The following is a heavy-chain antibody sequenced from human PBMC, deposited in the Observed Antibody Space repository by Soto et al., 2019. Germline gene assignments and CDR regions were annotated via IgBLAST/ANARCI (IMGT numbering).Heavy chain of an antibody. CDR2: ISYDGRNE. D-gene: IGHD3-3*02. CDR3: AKDSLHLIRAHAYYFDY. J-gene: IGHJ4*02. V-gene: IGHV3-30*18. CDR1: GFTFSNYG. Sequence: QTGGSLRLSCAGSGFTFSNYGMHWVRQAPGKGLEWVAVISYDGRNEYYPDSVKGRFTISRDNSKNTLYLQMNSLRAEDTAVYYCAKDSLHLIRAHAYYFDYWGQGTLVTVSS.